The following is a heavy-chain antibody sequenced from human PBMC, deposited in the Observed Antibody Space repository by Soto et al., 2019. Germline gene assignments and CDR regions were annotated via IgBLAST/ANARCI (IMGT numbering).Heavy chain of an antibody. J-gene: IGHJ6*02. D-gene: IGHD3-10*01. CDR2: FKWNSGDV. V-gene: IGHV3-9*01. CDR3: AKDRSPGSPYYGMDF. Sequence: GGSLRLSCAASGFTFGDYAMHWVRQVPGKGLEWVSGFKWNSGDVGYADSVKGRFTISRDNAKNSLYLQMNSLRPEDTAVYYCAKDRSPGSPYYGMDFWGQGTMVTVSS. CDR1: GFTFGDYA.